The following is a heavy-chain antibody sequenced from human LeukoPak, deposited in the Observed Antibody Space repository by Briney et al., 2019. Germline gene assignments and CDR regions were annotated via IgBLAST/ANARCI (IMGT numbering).Heavy chain of an antibody. Sequence: KPSETLSLTCTVSGGSISSYYWSWIRQPPGKGLEWIGYIYYSGSTNYNPSLKSRVTISVDTSKNQFSLKLSSVTAADTAVYYCARELRFLEWLLYKGANWFDPWGQGTLVTVSS. D-gene: IGHD3-3*01. J-gene: IGHJ5*02. CDR3: ARELRFLEWLLYKGANWFDP. V-gene: IGHV4-4*08. CDR1: GGSISSYY. CDR2: IYYSGST.